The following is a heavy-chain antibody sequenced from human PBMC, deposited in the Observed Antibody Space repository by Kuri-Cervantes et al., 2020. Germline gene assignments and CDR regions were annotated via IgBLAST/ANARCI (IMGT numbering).Heavy chain of an antibody. CDR1: GFTFSSYA. V-gene: IGHV3-23*01. J-gene: IGHJ2*01. Sequence: GESLKISCAASGFTFSSYAMSWVRQAPGKGLEWVSAISGSGGSTYYADSVKGRFTISRDNSKNTLYLQMNSLRAEDTAIYYCAKPLSIAAAGGWYFDLWGRGTRVTVSS. D-gene: IGHD6-13*01. CDR2: ISGSGGST. CDR3: AKPLSIAAAGGWYFDL.